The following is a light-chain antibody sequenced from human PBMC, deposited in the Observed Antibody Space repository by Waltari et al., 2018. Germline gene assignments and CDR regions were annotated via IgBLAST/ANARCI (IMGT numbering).Light chain of an antibody. CDR3: QQFDDSPPSWT. Sequence: EIVLTQSPGTLSLSPGERATLSCRASQTINSNYLAWYQHKPGQAPRLLIYSTSSRATGIPDRFSGGGSGTDFTLTISRLEPEDFAMYHCQQFDDSPPSWTFGQGTKVEIK. V-gene: IGKV3-20*01. CDR2: STS. CDR1: QTINSNY. J-gene: IGKJ1*01.